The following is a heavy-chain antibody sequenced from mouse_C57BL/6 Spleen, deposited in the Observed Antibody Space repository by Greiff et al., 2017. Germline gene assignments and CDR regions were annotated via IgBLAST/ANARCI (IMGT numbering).Heavy chain of an antibody. CDR3: ARSRYSNYVGFDY. V-gene: IGHV1-19*01. Sequence: EVQLQESGPVLVKPGASVKMSCKASGYTFTDYYMNWVKQSHGNSLEWIGVINPYNGGTSYNQKFKGKATLTVDKSSSTAYMELNSLTSEDSAVYYCARSRYSNYVGFDYWGQGTTLTVSS. CDR2: INPYNGGT. CDR1: GYTFTDYY. D-gene: IGHD2-5*01. J-gene: IGHJ2*01.